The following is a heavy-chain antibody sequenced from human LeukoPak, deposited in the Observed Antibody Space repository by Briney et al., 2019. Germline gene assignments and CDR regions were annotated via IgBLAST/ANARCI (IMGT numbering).Heavy chain of an antibody. J-gene: IGHJ4*02. Sequence: ASVKVSCKASGYTFTGYYMHWVRQAPGQGLEWMGWINPDSGGTNYAQKFQGRVTMTRDTSISTAYMELSSLRSEDTAVYYCARGGSTSCYDCYFDYWGQGTLVTVSS. CDR2: INPDSGGT. V-gene: IGHV1-2*02. D-gene: IGHD2-2*01. CDR3: ARGGSTSCYDCYFDY. CDR1: GYTFTGYY.